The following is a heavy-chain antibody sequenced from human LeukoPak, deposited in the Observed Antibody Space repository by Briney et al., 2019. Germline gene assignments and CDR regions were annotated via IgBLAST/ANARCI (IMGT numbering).Heavy chain of an antibody. J-gene: IGHJ4*02. V-gene: IGHV4-39*01. D-gene: IGHD3-22*01. CDR1: GGSISSSSYY. CDR2: IYYSGST. Sequence: PSETLSLTCTLSGGSISSSSYYWGWIRHPPGKGLECIGSIYYSGSTYYNPSLKSRVTISVDTSKNQFSLKLSSVTAADTAVYYCASQGSGYEIDYWGQGTLVTVSS. CDR3: ASQGSGYEIDY.